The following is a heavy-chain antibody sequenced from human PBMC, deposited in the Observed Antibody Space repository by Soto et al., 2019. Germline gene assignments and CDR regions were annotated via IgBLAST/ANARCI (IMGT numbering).Heavy chain of an antibody. V-gene: IGHV3-7*01. D-gene: IGHD3-16*01. CDR2: LNQDGSDK. Sequence: EVQLVESGGGLVQPGGSLRLSCAASGFTFSNYWMSWVRQAPGKGLEWVGNLNQDGSDKYYVDSVKGRFTISRDNAKNSLYLQMSSLRAEDTAVYYCADINIGWGQGTLVTVSS. CDR3: ADINIG. J-gene: IGHJ4*02. CDR1: GFTFSNYW.